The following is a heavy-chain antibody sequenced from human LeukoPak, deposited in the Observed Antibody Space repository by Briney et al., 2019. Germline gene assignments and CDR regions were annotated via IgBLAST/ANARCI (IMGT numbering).Heavy chain of an antibody. Sequence: PSETLSLTCAVYGGAFSGYYWSWIRQPPGKGLEWIGEINHSGSTNYNPSLKSRVTISVDTSKNQFSLKLSSVTAADTAVYYCARVWSNYYYYMDVWGKGTTVTVSS. CDR3: ARVWSNYYYYMDV. CDR2: INHSGST. D-gene: IGHD3-3*01. V-gene: IGHV4-34*01. CDR1: GGAFSGYY. J-gene: IGHJ6*03.